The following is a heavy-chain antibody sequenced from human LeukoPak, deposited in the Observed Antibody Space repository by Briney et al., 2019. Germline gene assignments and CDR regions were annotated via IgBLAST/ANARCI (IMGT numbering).Heavy chain of an antibody. Sequence: SETLCLTCTVSGGSISSYFRSWIRQPPGKGLEWIGYIYYSGSTTYNPSLKSRVTISVDTSKSQFSLKLSSVTAADTAVYYCARVIWIGESQALDIWGQGTMVSVAS. V-gene: IGHV4-59*01. J-gene: IGHJ3*02. D-gene: IGHD3-10*01. CDR2: IYYSGST. CDR1: GGSISSYF. CDR3: ARVIWIGESQALDI.